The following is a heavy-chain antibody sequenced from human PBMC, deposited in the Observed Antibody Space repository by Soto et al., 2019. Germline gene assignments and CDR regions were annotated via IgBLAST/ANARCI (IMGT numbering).Heavy chain of an antibody. V-gene: IGHV1-69*05. D-gene: IGHD5-18*01. CDR3: AIASRYSVDAVHI. CDR2: IMPMFGTE. J-gene: IGHJ3*02. CDR1: GGTFSRFS. Sequence: QVQLVQSGAEVKKPGSSEKVACKASGGTFSRFSFNWVRQAPGQGLEWMGGIMPMFGTEEYAQKFQDKVTLTPDESPGAADMSLSRRTSEDTAVYFCAIASRYSVDAVHIRGHGTLVTVSS.